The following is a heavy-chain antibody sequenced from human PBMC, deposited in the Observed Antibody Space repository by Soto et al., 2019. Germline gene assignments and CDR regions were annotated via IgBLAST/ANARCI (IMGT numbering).Heavy chain of an antibody. V-gene: IGHV1-46*01. CDR2: INPGVGST. D-gene: IGHD1-26*01. Sequence: QVQLVQSGAEVKTPGASVKVSCKASGYTFTSYYMHWVRQAHGQGLEWMVIINPGVGSTSYAQKSQGRVTMTKDTATSTGDMELISLRSEDTAVYYCAILNMGASWSDCGQGTLVTVSS. J-gene: IGHJ4*02. CDR3: AILNMGASWSD. CDR1: GYTFTSYY.